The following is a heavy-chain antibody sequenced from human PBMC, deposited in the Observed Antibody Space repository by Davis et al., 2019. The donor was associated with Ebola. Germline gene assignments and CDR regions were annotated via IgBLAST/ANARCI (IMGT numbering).Heavy chain of an antibody. CDR2: ISAYNGHT. J-gene: IGHJ6*04. CDR3: ARDRAYCTHGACFTRYHDYGLDV. CDR1: GYTFTSYG. Sequence: AASVKVSCKASGYTFTSYGISWVRQAPGQGLEWMGWISAYNGHTNFAQNLQGRPTMTTATSTATAYMELRGLTSDDTAVYYCARDRAYCTHGACFTRYHDYGLDVWGKGTTVTVSS. V-gene: IGHV1-18*01. D-gene: IGHD2-8*01.